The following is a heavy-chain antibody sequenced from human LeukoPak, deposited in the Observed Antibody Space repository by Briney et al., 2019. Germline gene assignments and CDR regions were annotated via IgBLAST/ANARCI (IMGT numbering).Heavy chain of an antibody. Sequence: PSQTLSLTCTVSGGSISSGDYYWSWIRQPPGKGLEWIGYIYYSGSTYYNPSLKSRVTISVDTSKNQFSLKLSSVTAADTAVYYCARDRLYYYGSGMRSWFDPWGQGTLVTVSS. D-gene: IGHD3-10*01. CDR1: GGSISSGDYY. CDR3: ARDRLYYYGSGMRSWFDP. CDR2: IYYSGST. J-gene: IGHJ5*02. V-gene: IGHV4-30-4*08.